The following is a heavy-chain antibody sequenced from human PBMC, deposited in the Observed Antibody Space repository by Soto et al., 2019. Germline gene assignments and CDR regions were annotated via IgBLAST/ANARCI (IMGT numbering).Heavy chain of an antibody. J-gene: IGHJ3*02. Sequence: PGGSLRLSCAASGFTFSSYGMHWVRQAPGKGLEWVAVISYDGSNKYYADSVKGRFTISRDNSKNTLYLQMNSLRAEDTAVYYCARDSEDIVVVIGVPDAFDIWGQGTMVTVSS. V-gene: IGHV3-30*03. CDR3: ARDSEDIVVVIGVPDAFDI. CDR1: GFTFSSYG. D-gene: IGHD2-15*01. CDR2: ISYDGSNK.